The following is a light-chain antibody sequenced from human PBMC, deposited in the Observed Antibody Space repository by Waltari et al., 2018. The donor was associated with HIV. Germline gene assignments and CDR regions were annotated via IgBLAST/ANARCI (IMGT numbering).Light chain of an antibody. CDR3: SSYVTGGSLL. CDR1: DIDIGIYDY. J-gene: IGLJ3*02. V-gene: IGLV2-14*01. CDR2: NTN. Sequence: QSALTQPASVSGSPGQSVTISCIGSDIDIGIYDYISWYHHPPDTAPRPVVFNTNSRPSGSAFRFAGSKAGNTASLTISGLHADDEGVYYCSSYVTGGSLLFGGGTQVTV.